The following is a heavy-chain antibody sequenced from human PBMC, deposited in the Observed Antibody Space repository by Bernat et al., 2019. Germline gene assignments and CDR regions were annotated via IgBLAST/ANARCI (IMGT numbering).Heavy chain of an antibody. D-gene: IGHD6-13*01. V-gene: IGHV3-30-3*01. CDR1: GFTFSSYA. Sequence: QVQLVESGGGVVQPGRSLRLSCAASGFTFSSYAMHWVRQAPGKGLEWVAVISYDGSNKYYADSVKGRFTISRDNSKNALYLQMNSLRAEDTAVYYCARGAAAAGTKYYYYYGMDVWGQGTTVTVSS. CDR3: ARGAAAAGTKYYYYYGMDV. CDR2: ISYDGSNK. J-gene: IGHJ6*02.